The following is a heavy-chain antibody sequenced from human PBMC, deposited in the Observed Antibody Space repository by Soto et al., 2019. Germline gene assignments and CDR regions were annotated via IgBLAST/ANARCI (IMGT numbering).Heavy chain of an antibody. J-gene: IGHJ6*02. CDR3: ARVITGTTFYYYYGMDV. D-gene: IGHD1-7*01. CDR1: GYTFTSYG. CDR2: ISAYNGNT. Sequence: QVQLVQSGAEVKKPGASVKVSCKAYGYTFTSYGINWVRQAPGQGLEWMGWISAYNGNTNYAQKLQGRVTMTTDTSTSTAYMELRSLRSDDTAVYYCARVITGTTFYYYYGMDVWGQGTTVAVSS. V-gene: IGHV1-18*01.